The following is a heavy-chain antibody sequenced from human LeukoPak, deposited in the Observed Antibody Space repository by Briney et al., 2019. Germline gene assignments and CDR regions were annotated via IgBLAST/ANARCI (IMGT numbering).Heavy chain of an antibody. J-gene: IGHJ4*02. D-gene: IGHD1-26*01. CDR1: GGSISSGGYY. CDR2: IYHSGST. V-gene: IGHV4-30-2*01. Sequence: TSETLSLTCTVSGGSISSGGYYWSWIRQPPGKGLEWIGYIYHSGSTYHNPSLKSRVTISVDTSKNQFSLKLSSVTAADTAVYYCARDQFTSGSYGYWGQGTLVTVSS. CDR3: ARDQFTSGSYGY.